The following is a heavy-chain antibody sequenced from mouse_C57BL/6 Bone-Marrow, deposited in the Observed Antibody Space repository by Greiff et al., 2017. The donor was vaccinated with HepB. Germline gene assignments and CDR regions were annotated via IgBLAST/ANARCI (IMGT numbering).Heavy chain of an antibody. CDR1: GYSITSGYY. CDR3: ARCFYDYDDEDY. J-gene: IGHJ4*01. Sequence: EVKLMESGPGLVKPSQSLSLTCSVTGYSITSGYYWNWIRQFPGNKLEWMGYISYDGSNNYNPSLKNRFSITRDTSKNQFFLKLNSVTTEDTATYYCARCFYDYDDEDYWGQGTSVTVSS. V-gene: IGHV3-6*01. D-gene: IGHD2-4*01. CDR2: ISYDGSN.